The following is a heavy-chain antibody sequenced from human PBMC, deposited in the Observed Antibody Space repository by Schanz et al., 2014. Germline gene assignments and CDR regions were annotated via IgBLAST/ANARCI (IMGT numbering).Heavy chain of an antibody. Sequence: QVQLVQSGPEAKKPGASVKVSRQASGYTLKDHAMHWVRQAPGQSLEWRGWINPANGNTHYSPRLNGRVSISSDTAASTVYLHFSSLKSDDTAVYYCARDLIAAAESWFDPWGQGTPITVSS. CDR1: GYTLKDHA. J-gene: IGHJ5*02. CDR3: ARDLIAAAESWFDP. CDR2: INPANGNT. V-gene: IGHV1-3*01. D-gene: IGHD6-13*01.